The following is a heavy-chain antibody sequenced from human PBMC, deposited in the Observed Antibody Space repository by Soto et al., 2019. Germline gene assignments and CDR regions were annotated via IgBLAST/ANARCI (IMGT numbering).Heavy chain of an antibody. D-gene: IGHD5-12*01. CDR1: GFTFSSHA. CDR2: ITSNGEST. Sequence: EVQLVESGEGLVQPGGSPRLSCAASGFTFSSHAMHWVRQAPGKGLDYVSAITSNGESTDYADSVKARFTISRDNSKNTLYLHMGSLRAEDMAVYYCARGGATLLDAMDVWGQGTTVTVSS. CDR3: ARGGATLLDAMDV. J-gene: IGHJ6*02. V-gene: IGHV3-64*02.